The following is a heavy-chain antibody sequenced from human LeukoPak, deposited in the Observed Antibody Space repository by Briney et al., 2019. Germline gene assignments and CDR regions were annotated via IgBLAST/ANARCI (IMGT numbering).Heavy chain of an antibody. CDR2: INPNSGGT. D-gene: IGHD3-10*01. J-gene: IGHJ6*03. CDR3: ARTLPRITMVRGVIGGYYMDV. V-gene: IGHV1-2*02. CDR1: GYTFTGHY. Sequence: ASVKVSCKASGYTFTGHYMHWVRQAPGQGLEWMGWINPNSGGTNYAQKFQGRVTMTRDTSISTAYMELSRLRSDDTAVYYCARTLPRITMVRGVIGGYYMDVWGKGTTVTVSS.